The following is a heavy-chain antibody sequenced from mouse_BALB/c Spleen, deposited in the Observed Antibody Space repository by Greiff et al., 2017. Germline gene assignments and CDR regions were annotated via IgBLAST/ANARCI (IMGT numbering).Heavy chain of an antibody. CDR2: IDPANGNT. J-gene: IGHJ2*01. D-gene: IGHD2-14*01. CDR3: ARRNYYRYDEDFDY. CDR1: GFNIKDTY. V-gene: IGHV14-3*02. Sequence: VQLQQSGAELVKPGASVKLSCTASGFNIKDTYMHWVKQRPEQGLEWIGRIDPANGNTKYDPKFQGKATITADTSSNTAYLQLSSLTSEDTAVYYCARRNYYRYDEDFDYWGQGTTLTVSS.